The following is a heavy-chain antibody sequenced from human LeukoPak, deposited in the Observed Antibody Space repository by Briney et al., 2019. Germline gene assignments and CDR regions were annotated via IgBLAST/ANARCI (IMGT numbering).Heavy chain of an antibody. CDR3: AKRQDYSNGNSVDFHY. J-gene: IGHJ4*02. D-gene: IGHD6-25*01. Sequence: GGSLRLSCAASGFTFSTYAMTWVRQAPGKGLEWVSTILGNGAAAYYADSVKGRFTISRDNSKNTLFLQMNSLRAEDTAIYYCAKRQDYSNGNSVDFHYWGQGALVTVSS. CDR1: GFTFSTYA. CDR2: ILGNGAAA. V-gene: IGHV3-23*01.